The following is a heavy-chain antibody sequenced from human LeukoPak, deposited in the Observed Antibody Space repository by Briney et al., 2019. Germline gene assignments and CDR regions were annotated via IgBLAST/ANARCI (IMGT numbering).Heavy chain of an antibody. CDR3: ARHIRINCSGGSCSSTSGVYYYYYMDV. D-gene: IGHD2-15*01. V-gene: IGHV4-34*01. Sequence: SETLSLTCAVYGGSFSGYYWSWIRQPPGKGLEWIGEINHSGSTNYNPSLKSRVTISVDTSKNQFSLKLSSVTAADTAVYYCARHIRINCSGGSCSSTSGVYYYYYMDVWGKGTTVTVSS. CDR1: GGSFSGYY. CDR2: INHSGST. J-gene: IGHJ6*03.